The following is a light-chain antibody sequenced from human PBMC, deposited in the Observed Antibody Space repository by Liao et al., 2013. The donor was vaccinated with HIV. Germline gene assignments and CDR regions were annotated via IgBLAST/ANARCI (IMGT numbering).Light chain of an antibody. V-gene: IGLV3-1*01. Sequence: SYDLTQPPSVSVSPGQTATITCSGDKLGDKYACWYQQKPGQSPVLLIYQDSKRPSGIPERFSGSTSGNTVTLTISGTQALDEADYYCQTWDSSTVVFGGGTKLTVL. CDR3: QTWDSSTVV. J-gene: IGLJ3*02. CDR2: QDS. CDR1: KLGDKY.